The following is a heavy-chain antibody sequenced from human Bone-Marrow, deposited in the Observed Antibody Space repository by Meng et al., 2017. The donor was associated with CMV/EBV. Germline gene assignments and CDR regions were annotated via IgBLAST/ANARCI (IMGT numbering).Heavy chain of an antibody. D-gene: IGHD2-2*02. CDR2: IYSGGST. Sequence: GGSLRLSCAASGFTVSSNYMSWVRQAPGKGLEWVSVIYSGGSTYYADSVKGRFTISRDNSKNTLYLQMNSLRAEDTAVYYCARGGYCSSTSCYNEAFDIWGQGTMVTGSS. CDR3: ARGGYCSSTSCYNEAFDI. J-gene: IGHJ3*02. CDR1: GFTVSSNY. V-gene: IGHV3-53*01.